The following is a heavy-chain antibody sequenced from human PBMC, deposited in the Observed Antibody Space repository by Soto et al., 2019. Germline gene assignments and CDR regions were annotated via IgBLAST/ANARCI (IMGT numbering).Heavy chain of an antibody. CDR2: IIPIFGTA. Sequence: ASVKVSCKASGGTFSSYAISWVRQAPGQGLEWMGGIIPIFGTANYAQKFQGRVTITADESTSTAYMELSSLRSEDTAVYYCARELPRKAYYYYGMDVWGQGTTVTVS. CDR3: ARELPRKAYYYYGMDV. J-gene: IGHJ6*02. V-gene: IGHV1-69*13. CDR1: GGTFSSYA.